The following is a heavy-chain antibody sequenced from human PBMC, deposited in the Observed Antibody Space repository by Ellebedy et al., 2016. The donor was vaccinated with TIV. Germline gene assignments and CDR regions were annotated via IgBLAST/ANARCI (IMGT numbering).Heavy chain of an antibody. V-gene: IGHV4-59*01. J-gene: IGHJ2*01. CDR2: IYYSGKT. CDR1: GGSISSYY. Sequence: PSETLSLTCTVSGGSISSYYWSWIRQPPGKGLEWIGYIYYSGKTYYNPSLKSRVTISVDTSKNQFSLNLSSVTAADTAVYYCARDSLYGYWYFDLWGRGTLVTVSS. CDR3: ARDSLYGYWYFDL. D-gene: IGHD2-2*02.